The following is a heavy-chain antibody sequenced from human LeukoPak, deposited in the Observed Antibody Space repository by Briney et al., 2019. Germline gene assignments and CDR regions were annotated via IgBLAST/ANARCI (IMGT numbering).Heavy chain of an antibody. D-gene: IGHD1-26*01. CDR2: ISSSGSTI. V-gene: IGHV3-48*03. Sequence: PGGSLRLSCAASGFTFSSYEMNWVRQAPGKGLEWVSYISSSGSTIYYADSVKGRFTISRDNAKNSLYLQMNSLRAEDTAVYYCAKTISQGATRAFDYWGQGTLVTVSS. CDR1: GFTFSSYE. J-gene: IGHJ4*02. CDR3: AKTISQGATRAFDY.